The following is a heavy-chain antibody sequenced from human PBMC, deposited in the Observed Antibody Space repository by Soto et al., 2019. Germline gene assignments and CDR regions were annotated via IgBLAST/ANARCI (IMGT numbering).Heavy chain of an antibody. CDR2: ISSSSSYI. D-gene: IGHD3-3*01. V-gene: IGHV3-21*01. CDR1: GFTFSSYS. J-gene: IGHJ4*02. Sequence: EVQLVESGGGLVKPGGSLRLSCAASGFTFSSYSMNWVRQAPGKGLEWVSSISSSSSYIYYVDSVKGRFTISRDNAKNSLYLQMNSLRAEDTAVYYCAREYYDFWSGYGGYYFDYWGQGTLVTVSS. CDR3: AREYYDFWSGYGGYYFDY.